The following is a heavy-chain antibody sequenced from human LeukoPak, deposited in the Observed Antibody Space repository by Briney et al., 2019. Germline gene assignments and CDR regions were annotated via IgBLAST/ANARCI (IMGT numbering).Heavy chain of an antibody. CDR2: IYYSGST. CDR3: ARTYYDFWSGYKQGPNWFDP. D-gene: IGHD3-3*01. Sequence: SETLSLTCTVSGGSISSYYWSWIRQPPGKGLEWIGYIYYSGSTSYNPSLKSRVTMSVDTSKKQISLKVRSVTAEDTAVYYCARTYYDFWSGYKQGPNWFDPWGQGTLVTVSS. J-gene: IGHJ5*02. V-gene: IGHV4-59*01. CDR1: GGSISSYY.